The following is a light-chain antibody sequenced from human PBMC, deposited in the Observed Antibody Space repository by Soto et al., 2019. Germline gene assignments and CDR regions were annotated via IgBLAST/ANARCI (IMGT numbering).Light chain of an antibody. CDR1: PAIRTF. CDR3: QQSYIAPYT. Sequence: DIQMTQSPSSLSPSVGDRVTITCRASPAIRTFLNWYRQKPGKAPELLVYYGSTLHSGVSSRFNGSGSGTDFTLTMTSLQPEDFATYYCQQSYIAPYTFGQGTKL. J-gene: IGKJ2*01. V-gene: IGKV1-39*01. CDR2: YGS.